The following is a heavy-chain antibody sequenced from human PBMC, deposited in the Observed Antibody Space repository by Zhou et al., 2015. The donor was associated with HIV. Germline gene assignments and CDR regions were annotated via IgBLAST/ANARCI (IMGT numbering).Heavy chain of an antibody. V-gene: IGHV1-69*01. CDR2: IIPIFGTA. Sequence: QVQLVQSGAEVKKPGSSVKVSCKASGGTFSSYAISWVRQAPGQGLEWMGGIIPIFGTANYAQKFQGRVTITADESTSTAYMELSSLRSEDTAVYYCAREGCSGGSCYSPTRFDYWGQGTLVTVSS. J-gene: IGHJ4*02. CDR1: GGTFSSYA. D-gene: IGHD2-15*01. CDR3: AREGCSGGSCYSPTRFDY.